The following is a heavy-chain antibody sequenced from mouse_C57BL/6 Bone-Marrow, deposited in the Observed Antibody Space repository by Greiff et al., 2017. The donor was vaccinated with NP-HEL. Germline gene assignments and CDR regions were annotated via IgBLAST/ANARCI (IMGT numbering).Heavy chain of an antibody. Sequence: DVKLVESGGGLVKPGGSLKLSCAASGFTFSSYAMSWVRQTPEKRLEWVATISDGGSYTYYPDNVKGRFTISRDNAKNNLYLQMSHLKSEDTAMYYCARYWYGNYDAMDYWGQGTSVTVSS. CDR2: ISDGGSYT. CDR1: GFTFSSYA. J-gene: IGHJ4*01. D-gene: IGHD2-10*02. V-gene: IGHV5-4*03. CDR3: ARYWYGNYDAMDY.